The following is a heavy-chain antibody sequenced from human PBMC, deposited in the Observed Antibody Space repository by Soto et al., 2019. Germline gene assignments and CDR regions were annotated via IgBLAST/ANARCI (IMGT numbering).Heavy chain of an antibody. Sequence: GGSLRLSCAASGFTFSIYAMHWVRQAPGKGLEWVALMSYDGTNEYYADSVKGRFTISRDNSKNMLFLQINSLRAEDTAVYYCGKDLHHSSGYFFTVRLNAMDVWGQGTTVTVSS. D-gene: IGHD3-22*01. J-gene: IGHJ6*01. CDR1: GFTFSIYA. CDR2: MSYDGTNE. V-gene: IGHV3-30*18. CDR3: GKDLHHSSGYFFTVRLNAMDV.